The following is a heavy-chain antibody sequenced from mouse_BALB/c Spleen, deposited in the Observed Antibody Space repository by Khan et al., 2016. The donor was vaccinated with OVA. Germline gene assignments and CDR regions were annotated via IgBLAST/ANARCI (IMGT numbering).Heavy chain of an antibody. V-gene: IGHV14-1*02. CDR1: GFNIKDYY. CDR3: RRSILLSIDS. CDR2: IDPENGIT. D-gene: IGHD3-2*02. Sequence: VQLQQSGTELVRPGASVRLSCTASGFNIKDYYIHWVKQRPDQGLEWIGWIDPENGITVYDPKFQGKASITADTSSDTAYLQLSSLTSEATAVYCWRRSILLSIDSWGRGTTLTVSS. J-gene: IGHJ2*01.